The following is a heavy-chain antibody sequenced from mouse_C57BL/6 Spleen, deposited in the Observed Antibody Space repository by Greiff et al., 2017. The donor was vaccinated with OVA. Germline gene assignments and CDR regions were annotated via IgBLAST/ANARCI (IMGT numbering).Heavy chain of an antibody. CDR2: ISSGGDYI. Sequence: EVMLVESGEGLVKPGGSLKLSCAASGFTFSSYALSWVRQTPEQRLAWVAYISSGGDYIYYADTVKGRFTISRDNARNTLYLQMSSLKSEDTAMYYGTRHSGLRLDYWGQGTTLTVSS. CDR3: TRHSGLRLDY. J-gene: IGHJ2*01. D-gene: IGHD1-2*01. V-gene: IGHV5-9-1*02. CDR1: GFTFSSYA.